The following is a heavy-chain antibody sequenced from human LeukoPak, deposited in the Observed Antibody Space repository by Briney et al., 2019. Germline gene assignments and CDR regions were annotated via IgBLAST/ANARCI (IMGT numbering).Heavy chain of an antibody. CDR1: GYTFTSYG. J-gene: IGHJ4*02. CDR3: ARDRVAGTLGNDY. D-gene: IGHD6-19*01. V-gene: IGHV1-18*01. Sequence: ASVKVSCKASGYTFTSYGISWVRQAPGQGGEWMGWISAYNGNTNYAKKLQGRVTITTDTDTSKAYMEMRSLRYDDRAGYYCARDRVAGTLGNDYWGQGTLVTVSS. CDR2: ISAYNGNT.